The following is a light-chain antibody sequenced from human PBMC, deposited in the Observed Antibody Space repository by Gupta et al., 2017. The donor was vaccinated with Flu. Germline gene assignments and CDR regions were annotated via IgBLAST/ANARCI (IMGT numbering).Light chain of an antibody. V-gene: IGLV1-51*02. CDR2: ENN. CDR3: ETWDENRRAEV. J-gene: IGLJ3*02. Sequence: VCCYHQLPGTAPKLLISENNKRLPGIPVRFSGSKSGTSATLDITGLQTGDEADYFCETWDENRRAEVFGGGTKLTVL.